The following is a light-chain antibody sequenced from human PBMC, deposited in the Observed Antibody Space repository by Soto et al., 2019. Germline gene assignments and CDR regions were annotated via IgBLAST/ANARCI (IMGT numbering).Light chain of an antibody. V-gene: IGKV1-5*03. Sequence: DIHMTQSPSTLSSSLGDSVTITCRASQSVSNWLAWYQQKPGKAPKILIYKASSLESGVQSRFSGSGSGTESTLTISSLQPDDFATYYCKQYNSYWTCGQGTKVDIK. CDR2: KAS. J-gene: IGKJ1*01. CDR3: KQYNSYWT. CDR1: QSVSNW.